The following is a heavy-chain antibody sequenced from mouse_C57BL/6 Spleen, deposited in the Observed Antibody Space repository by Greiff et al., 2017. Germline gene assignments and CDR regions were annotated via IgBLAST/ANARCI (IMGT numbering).Heavy chain of an antibody. D-gene: IGHD2-3*01. Sequence: VQLQPPGAELVKPGASVKLSCKASGYTFTSYWMHWVKQRPGQGLEWIGMIHPNSGSTNYNEKFKSKATLTVDKSSSTAYMQLSSLTSEDSAVYYCAQIYDGYYEDYWGQGTTLTVSS. J-gene: IGHJ2*01. V-gene: IGHV1-64*01. CDR1: GYTFTSYW. CDR3: AQIYDGYYEDY. CDR2: IHPNSGST.